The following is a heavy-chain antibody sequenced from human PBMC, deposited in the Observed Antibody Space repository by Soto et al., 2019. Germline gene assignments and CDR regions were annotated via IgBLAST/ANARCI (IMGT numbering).Heavy chain of an antibody. CDR2: INHVGGT. Sequence: SETLSLTCAVYGGFLSESYWTWIRQPPGKGLEWIGEINHVGGTIYNPSLKSRVTMSVDTSQNQFSLRLISVTAADTAMYFCVRIRYQLPSSVLWLDPWGQGTQVTVSS. V-gene: IGHV4-34*01. D-gene: IGHD3-16*01. CDR3: VRIRYQLPSSVLWLDP. J-gene: IGHJ5*02. CDR1: GGFLSESY.